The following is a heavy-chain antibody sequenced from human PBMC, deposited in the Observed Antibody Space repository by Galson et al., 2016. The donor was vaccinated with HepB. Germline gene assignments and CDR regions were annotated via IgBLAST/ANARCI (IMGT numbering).Heavy chain of an antibody. J-gene: IGHJ4*02. CDR3: TRTGLGDFDY. Sequence: SLRLSCAASGFILSDYYMDWVRQAPGKGLEWVGRTRNRARSHTTDYAASVKGRFIISRDNSRSLVYLQMNGLKADDTAVDYCTRTGLGDFDYWGRGILVTVSS. CDR1: GFILSDYY. V-gene: IGHV3-72*01. CDR2: TRNRARSHTT.